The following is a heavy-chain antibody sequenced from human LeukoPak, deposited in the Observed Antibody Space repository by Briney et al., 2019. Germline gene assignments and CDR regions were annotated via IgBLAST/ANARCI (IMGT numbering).Heavy chain of an antibody. CDR2: INPNSGDT. J-gene: IGHJ5*02. CDR3: ARFDYSGSPWFDP. CDR1: GYTFTSYY. V-gene: IGHV1-2*02. Sequence: GASVKVSCKASGYTFTSYYMHWVRQAPGQGLEWMGWINPNSGDTNYAQKFQGRVTMTSDTSISTAYMELTRLRSDDTALYYCARFDYSGSPWFDPWGQGTLVTVSP. D-gene: IGHD1-26*01.